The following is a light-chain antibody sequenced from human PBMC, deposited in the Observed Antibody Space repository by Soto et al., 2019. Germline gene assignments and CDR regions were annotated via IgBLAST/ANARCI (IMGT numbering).Light chain of an antibody. Sequence: QSVLTQPPSVSGAPGQRVTISCTGSSSNIGAGYDVHWYQHLPGAAPKLLIYGDNNRPSGVPDRFSGSKSGTSASLAITSLQAEHEADYYCQSYEISLHNYVFGTGTKVTVL. J-gene: IGLJ1*01. V-gene: IGLV1-40*01. CDR2: GDN. CDR1: SSNIGAGYD. CDR3: QSYEISLHNYV.